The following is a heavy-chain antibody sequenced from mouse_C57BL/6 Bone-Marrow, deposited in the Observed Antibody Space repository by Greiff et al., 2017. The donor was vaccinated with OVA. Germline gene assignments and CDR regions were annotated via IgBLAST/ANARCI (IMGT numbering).Heavy chain of an antibody. V-gene: IGHV1-85*01. D-gene: IGHD2-5*01. Sequence: VKLQESGPELVKPGASVKLSCKASGYTFTSYDINWVKQRPGQGLEWIGWIYPRDGSTKYNEKFKGKATLTVDTSSSTAYMELHSLTSEDSAVYFCARDIDSNRGDYDMDYWCRGTAVTVSS. CDR2: IYPRDGST. CDR3: ARDIDSNRGDYDMDY. J-gene: IGHJ4*01. CDR1: GYTFTSYD.